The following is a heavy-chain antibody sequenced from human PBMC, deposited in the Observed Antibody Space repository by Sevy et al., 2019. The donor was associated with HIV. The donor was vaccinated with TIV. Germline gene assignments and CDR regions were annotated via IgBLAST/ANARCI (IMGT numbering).Heavy chain of an antibody. CDR2: IYPDDSET. Sequence: GESLKISCKGSGYSFTRYWIAWVRQMPGKGLEWMGIIYPDDSETRYSPSFQGQVTISADKSISTAYLQWSSLRASDSAMYYCARLICTSGICDLDYWGQGNLVTVSS. CDR1: GYSFTRYW. D-gene: IGHD2-8*01. CDR3: ARLICTSGICDLDY. V-gene: IGHV5-51*01. J-gene: IGHJ4*02.